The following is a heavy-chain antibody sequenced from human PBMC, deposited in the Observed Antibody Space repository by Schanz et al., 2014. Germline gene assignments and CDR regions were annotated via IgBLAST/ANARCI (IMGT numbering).Heavy chain of an antibody. Sequence: EVQVVESGGGLVQPGGSLRLSCTASGFNSDDYAMHWVRQAPGKGLEWVSNIPWNGAAIGYAGSVRGRFTISRDNAKNSLYLQMNSLRAEDTAVYYCAKGRFGELSAFDIWGQGTMVTVSS. CDR1: GFNSDDYA. J-gene: IGHJ3*02. D-gene: IGHD3-10*01. CDR3: AKGRFGELSAFDI. CDR2: IPWNGAAI. V-gene: IGHV3-9*02.